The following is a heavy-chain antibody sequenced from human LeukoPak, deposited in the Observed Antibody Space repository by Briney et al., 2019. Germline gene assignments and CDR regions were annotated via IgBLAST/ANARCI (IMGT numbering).Heavy chain of an antibody. CDR2: ISAHNGNT. CDR1: GYSFTIYG. J-gene: IGHJ4*02. Sequence: ASVKASCKASGYSFTIYGISWGRQAPGQGLQWMGWISAHNGNTNYAQKLQGRVTMTTDTSTSTVYMEVRSLRSDDTAVYYCARAGTTLLLDYWGQGTLVTVSS. D-gene: IGHD4-11*01. CDR3: ARAGTTLLLDY. V-gene: IGHV1-18*01.